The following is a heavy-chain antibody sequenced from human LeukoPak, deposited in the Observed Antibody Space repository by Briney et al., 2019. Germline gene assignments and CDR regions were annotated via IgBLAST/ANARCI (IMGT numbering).Heavy chain of an antibody. CDR2: INPNSGVT. D-gene: IGHD5-18*01. CDR3: ARGGVDTAMVKGPFDY. V-gene: IGHV1-2*04. J-gene: IGHJ4*02. Sequence: GASVKVSCKASGYTFTGYYMHWVRQAPGQGLEWMGWINPNSGVTNYAQKFQGWVTMTRDTSISTAYMELSRLRSDDTAVYYCARGGVDTAMVKGPFDYWGQGTLVTVSS. CDR1: GYTFTGYY.